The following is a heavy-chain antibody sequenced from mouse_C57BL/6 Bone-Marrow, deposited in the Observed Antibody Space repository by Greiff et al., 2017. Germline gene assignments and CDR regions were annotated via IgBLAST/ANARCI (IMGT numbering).Heavy chain of an antibody. Sequence: QVQLQQPGAELVKPGASVKLSCKASGYTFTSYWMHWVKQRPGQGLEWIGMIHPNSGSTNYNEKFKSKATLTVDKSSSTAYMQLSSLTSEDSAVYYCARRLRQLRQYYFDDWGQGTTLTVAS. J-gene: IGHJ2*01. CDR1: GYTFTSYW. CDR2: IHPNSGST. CDR3: ARRLRQLRQYYFDD. V-gene: IGHV1-64*01. D-gene: IGHD3-2*02.